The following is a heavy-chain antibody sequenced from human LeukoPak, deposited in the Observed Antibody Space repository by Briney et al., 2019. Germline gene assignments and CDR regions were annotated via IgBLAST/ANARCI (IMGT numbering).Heavy chain of an antibody. J-gene: IGHJ4*02. D-gene: IGHD6-19*01. Sequence: ASVKVSCKASGYTFTSYYTHWVRQAPGQGLEWMGIINPSGGSTSYAQKFQGRVTMTRDTSTSTVYMELSSLRSEDTAVYYCAREPYSSGGRMDFDYWGQGTLVTVSS. CDR3: AREPYSSGGRMDFDY. CDR1: GYTFTSYY. CDR2: INPSGGST. V-gene: IGHV1-46*01.